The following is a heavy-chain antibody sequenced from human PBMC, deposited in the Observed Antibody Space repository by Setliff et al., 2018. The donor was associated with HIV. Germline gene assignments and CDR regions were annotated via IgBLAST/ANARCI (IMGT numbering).Heavy chain of an antibody. CDR2: INSDGSST. CDR1: GVTFSSYW. D-gene: IGHD3-3*01. CDR3: ARGDHYNFWSGYYIDP. Sequence: GGSLRLSCAASGVTFSSYWMHWVRQAPGKGLVWVSRINSDGSSTSYADSVKGRFTIARDNAKNTLYLQMNSLRAEDTAVYYCARGDHYNFWSGYYIDPWGQGTRVTVS. V-gene: IGHV3-74*01. J-gene: IGHJ5*02.